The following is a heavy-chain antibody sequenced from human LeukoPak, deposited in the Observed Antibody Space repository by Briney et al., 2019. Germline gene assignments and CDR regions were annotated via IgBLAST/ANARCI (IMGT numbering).Heavy chain of an antibody. CDR3: ARSKGPGYGSGSYYIN. Sequence: ASVKVSCKASGYTFTGYYMHWVRQAPGQGLEWMGWINPNSGGTDSAQKFQVRVTMTRDTSISTAYMELSRLRSDDTAVYYCARSKGPGYGSGSYYINWGQGTLVTVSS. CDR2: INPNSGGT. D-gene: IGHD3-10*01. J-gene: IGHJ4*02. V-gene: IGHV1-2*02. CDR1: GYTFTGYY.